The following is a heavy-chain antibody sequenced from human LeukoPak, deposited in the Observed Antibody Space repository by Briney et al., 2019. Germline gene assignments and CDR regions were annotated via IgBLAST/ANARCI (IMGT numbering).Heavy chain of an antibody. D-gene: IGHD6-13*01. CDR2: INPNSGGT. CDR3: ATEWGDSSSWYVYFDY. CDR1: GYTFTGYY. V-gene: IGHV1-2*06. Sequence: GASVKVSCKASGYTFTGYYMHWARQAPGQGLEWMGRINPNSGGTNYAQKFQGRVTMTRDTSISTAYMELSRLRSDDTAVYYCATEWGDSSSWYVYFDYWGQGTLVTVSS. J-gene: IGHJ4*02.